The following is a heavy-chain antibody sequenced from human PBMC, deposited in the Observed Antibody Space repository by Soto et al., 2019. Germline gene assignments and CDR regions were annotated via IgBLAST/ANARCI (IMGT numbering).Heavy chain of an antibody. V-gene: IGHV3-15*01. D-gene: IGHD3-22*01. CDR3: TTGYYYDSSGYPFY. CDR1: GFTFSNAW. J-gene: IGHJ4*02. CDR2: IKSKTDGGTT. Sequence: GGSLRLSCAASGFTFSNAWMSWVRQAPGKGLEWVGRIKSKTDGGTTDYAAPVKGRFAISRDDSKNTLYLQMNSLKTEDTAVYYCTTGYYYDSSGYPFYWGQGTLVTVSS.